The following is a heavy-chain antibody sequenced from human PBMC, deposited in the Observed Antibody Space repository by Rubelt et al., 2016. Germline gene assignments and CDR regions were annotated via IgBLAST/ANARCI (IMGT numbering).Heavy chain of an antibody. CDR3: ASIAARPKDRRINWFDP. D-gene: IGHD6-6*01. CDR2: ISSSSSYT. CDR1: GFTFSDYY. V-gene: IGHV3-11*06. J-gene: IGHJ5*02. Sequence: GSGGGLVKPGGSLRLSCAASGFTFSDYYMSWIRQAPGKGLEWVSYISSSSSYTNYADSVKGRFTISRDNAKNSLYLQMNSLRAEDTAVYYCASIAARPKDRRINWFDPWGQGTLVTVSS.